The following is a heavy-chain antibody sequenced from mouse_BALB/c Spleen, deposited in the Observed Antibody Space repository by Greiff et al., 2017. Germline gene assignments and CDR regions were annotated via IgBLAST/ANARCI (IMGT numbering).Heavy chain of an antibody. CDR1: GYSFTSYW. CDR2: IYPGNSDT. Sequence: EVQLQQSGTVLARPGASVKMSCKASGYSFTSYWMHWVKQRPGQGLEWIGAIYPGNSDTSYNQKFKGKAKLTAVTSASTAYMELSSLTNEDSAVYYCTRTLIYYDYDDGYAMDYWGQGTSVTVSS. V-gene: IGHV1-5*01. D-gene: IGHD2-4*01. J-gene: IGHJ4*01. CDR3: TRTLIYYDYDDGYAMDY.